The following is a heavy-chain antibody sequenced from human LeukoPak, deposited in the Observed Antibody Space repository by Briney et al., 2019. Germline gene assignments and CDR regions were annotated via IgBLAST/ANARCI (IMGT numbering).Heavy chain of an antibody. CDR1: GGTFSSYA. Sequence: GASVKVSCKASGGTFSSYAISWVRQAPGQGLEWMGWISAYNGNTNYAQKLQGRVTMTTDTSTSTAYMELRSLRSDDTAVYYCARGNVLRYFDWLTQGSIAFDIWGQGTMVTVSS. CDR2: ISAYNGNT. CDR3: ARGNVLRYFDWLTQGSIAFDI. J-gene: IGHJ3*02. V-gene: IGHV1-18*01. D-gene: IGHD3-9*01.